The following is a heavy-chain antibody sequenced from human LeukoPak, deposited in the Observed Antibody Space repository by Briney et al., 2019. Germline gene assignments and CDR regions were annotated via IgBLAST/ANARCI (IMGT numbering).Heavy chain of an antibody. J-gene: IGHJ5*02. CDR2: VFPGGSS. V-gene: IGHV4-4*07. CDR1: GGSLKTYY. Sequence: SETLSLTCTVSGGSLKTYYWSWIRRPAGKGLEWIGRVFPGGSSSYSPSLQGRATVSADWSKNQFFLKMTSVTAADTAVYYCARLSGTAYDWSDPWGQGILVTVSS. D-gene: IGHD1-20*01. CDR3: ARLSGTAYDWSDP.